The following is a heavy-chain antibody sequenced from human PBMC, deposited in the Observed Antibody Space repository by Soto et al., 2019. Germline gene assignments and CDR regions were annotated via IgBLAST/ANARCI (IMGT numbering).Heavy chain of an antibody. CDR3: AKELSTPQREGYSGYDWGY. D-gene: IGHD5-12*01. V-gene: IGHV3-23*01. Sequence: GGSLRLSCAASGFTFSSYAMSWVRQAPGKGLEWVSAISGSGGSTYYADSVKGRFTISRDNSKNTLYLQMNSLRAEDTAVYYCAKELSTPQREGYSGYDWGYWGQGTLVTISS. CDR2: ISGSGGST. CDR1: GFTFSSYA. J-gene: IGHJ4*02.